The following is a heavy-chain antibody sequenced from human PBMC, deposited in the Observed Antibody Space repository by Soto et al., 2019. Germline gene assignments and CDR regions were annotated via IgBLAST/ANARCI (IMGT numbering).Heavy chain of an antibody. J-gene: IGHJ4*02. CDR2: INPGGGGT. D-gene: IGHD1-1*01. Sequence: QVQLVQSGAEVKKPGASVRVSCKTSGYTFTSYYVHWVRQAPGQGLEWMGIINPGGGGTTYAQNLQGRLTLTRDTSASTAYMAMSSLRSEDTAVYYCTISLASFDLWGQGTLVTVSS. V-gene: IGHV1-46*01. CDR1: GYTFTSYY. CDR3: TISLASFDL.